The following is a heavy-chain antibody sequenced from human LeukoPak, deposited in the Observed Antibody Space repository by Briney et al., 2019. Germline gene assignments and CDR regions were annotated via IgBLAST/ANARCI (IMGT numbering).Heavy chain of an antibody. J-gene: IGHJ4*02. V-gene: IGHV4-61*02. D-gene: IGHD2-2*01. Sequence: SETLSLTCTVSGYSISSGYYWSWIRQPAGKGLEWIGRIYSSGSTNYNPSLKSRVTISLDTSKNQFSLKLSSVTAADTAVYYCARGAPPGYCSSTNCYEDYWGQGTLVTVSS. CDR3: ARGAPPGYCSSTNCYEDY. CDR1: GYSISSGYY. CDR2: IYSSGST.